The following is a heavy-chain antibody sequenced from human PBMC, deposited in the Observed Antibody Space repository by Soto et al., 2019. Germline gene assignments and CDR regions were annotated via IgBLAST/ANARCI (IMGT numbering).Heavy chain of an antibody. V-gene: IGHV1-18*01. CDR2: ISAYNGNT. D-gene: IGHD3-10*01. J-gene: IGHJ5*02. CDR1: GYTFTSYA. CDR3: ARDAKYYNNWFDP. Sequence: ASVKVSCKASGYTFTSYAISWVRQAPGQGLEWMGWISAYNGNTNYAQKLQGRVTMTTDTSTTTAYMELRSLRSDDTAVYYCARDAKYYNNWFDPWGQGTLVTVS.